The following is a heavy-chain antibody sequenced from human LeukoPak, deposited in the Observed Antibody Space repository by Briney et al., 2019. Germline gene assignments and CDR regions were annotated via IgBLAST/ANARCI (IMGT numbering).Heavy chain of an antibody. Sequence: GGSLRLSCAASGFTVSSNDMSWVRQAPGKGLEWVSLFYSGGSIYYTDSVKGRFTISRDNSKNTLYLQVNCLRAEDTAVYYCARDFHDGAKGFDIWGQGTMVTVSS. V-gene: IGHV3-66*01. D-gene: IGHD3-16*01. CDR2: FYSGGSI. J-gene: IGHJ3*02. CDR3: ARDFHDGAKGFDI. CDR1: GFTVSSND.